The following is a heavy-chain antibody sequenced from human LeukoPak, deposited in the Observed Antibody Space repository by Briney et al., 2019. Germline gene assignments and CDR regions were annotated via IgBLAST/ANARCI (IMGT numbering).Heavy chain of an antibody. V-gene: IGHV3-30*03. CDR3: ARDFCSTTSCFDY. Sequence: GTSLRLSCAASGFTFSNYGMHWVRQAPGKGLEWVASMSYDGSNKYYADSVKGRFTISRDDSKNTLYLQMNSLRAEDTAVYYCARDFCSTTSCFDYWGQGTLVTVSS. D-gene: IGHD2-2*01. CDR1: GFTFSNYG. J-gene: IGHJ4*02. CDR2: MSYDGSNK.